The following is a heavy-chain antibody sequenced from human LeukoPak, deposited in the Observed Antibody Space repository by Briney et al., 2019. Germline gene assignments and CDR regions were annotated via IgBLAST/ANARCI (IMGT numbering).Heavy chain of an antibody. CDR1: GSRFPSYW. Sequence: GASLKISCKGSGSRFPSYWIGWVRRTPGKGLEWMGIIYPGDFDHSYSPSFQAQVTIAANKTISTAYLQWSSLKASDTDMYYCARLEDDSSGYYYHALDIWGQGTMVTVSS. CDR3: ARLEDDSSGYYYHALDI. D-gene: IGHD3-22*01. V-gene: IGHV5-51*01. CDR2: IYPGDFDH. J-gene: IGHJ3*02.